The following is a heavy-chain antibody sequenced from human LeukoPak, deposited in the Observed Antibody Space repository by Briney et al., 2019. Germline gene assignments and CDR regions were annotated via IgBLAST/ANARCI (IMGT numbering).Heavy chain of an antibody. D-gene: IGHD1-26*01. Sequence: GGSLRLSCAASGFTFSSYWMHWVRHAPGKGLEWVSAISGSDGSTYYADSVKGRFTISRDNSKNTLYLQMNSLRAEDTAVYYCAKGTPGYSGSYIARYWGQGTLVTVSS. CDR1: GFTFSSYW. J-gene: IGHJ4*02. CDR2: ISGSDGST. V-gene: IGHV3-23*01. CDR3: AKGTPGYSGSYIARY.